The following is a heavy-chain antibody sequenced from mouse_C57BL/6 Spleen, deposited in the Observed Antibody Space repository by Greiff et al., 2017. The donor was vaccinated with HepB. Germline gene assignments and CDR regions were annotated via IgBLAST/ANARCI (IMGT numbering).Heavy chain of an antibody. CDR2: IDPSDSYT. CDR1: GYTFTSYW. CDR3: ARATKDFDY. D-gene: IGHD2-1*01. Sequence: QVQLQQPGAELVKPGASVKLSCKASGYTFTSYWMQWVKQRPGQGLEWIGEIDPSDSYTNYNQKFKGKATLTVDTSSSTAYMQLSSLTSEDSAVYYCARATKDFDYWGLGTTLTVSS. J-gene: IGHJ2*01. V-gene: IGHV1-50*01.